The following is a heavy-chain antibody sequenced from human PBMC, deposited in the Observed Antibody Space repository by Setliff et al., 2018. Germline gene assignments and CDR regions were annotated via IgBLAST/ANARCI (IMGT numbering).Heavy chain of an antibody. Sequence: KPSETLSLTCAVYGGSFSGYYWSWIRQPAGKGLEWIGHIYTSGSTNYNPSLKSRVTISVDTSKNQFSLKLSSVTAADTAVYYCATNPYQLLNFDYWGQGTLVTVSS. V-gene: IGHV4-59*10. CDR2: IYTSGST. CDR1: GGSFSGYY. J-gene: IGHJ4*02. CDR3: ATNPYQLLNFDY. D-gene: IGHD2-2*01.